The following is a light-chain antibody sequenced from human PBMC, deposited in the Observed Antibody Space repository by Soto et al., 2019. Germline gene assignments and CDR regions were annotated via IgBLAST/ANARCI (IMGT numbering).Light chain of an antibody. Sequence: EIVMTQSPATLSVSPGETTRVSCRASQSINSDVAWYQQKVGQTPRLLIHGASTRATGIAARFSGSGSGTGFTLAISSLEPEDFAVYYCQQRYNWPRTFGQGTKVDIK. V-gene: IGKV3-11*01. CDR1: QSINSD. CDR3: QQRYNWPRT. CDR2: GAS. J-gene: IGKJ1*01.